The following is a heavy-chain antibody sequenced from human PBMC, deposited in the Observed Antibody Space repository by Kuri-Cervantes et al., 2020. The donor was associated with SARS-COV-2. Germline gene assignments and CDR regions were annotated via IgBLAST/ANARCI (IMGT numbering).Heavy chain of an antibody. J-gene: IGHJ4*02. Sequence: LSLTCAASGFTFSSYAMSWVRQAPGKGLEWVSAISGSGGSTYYADSVKGRFTISRDNSKNTLYLQMNSLRAEDTAVYYCAKAPWEYYYDSSGHYFDYWGQGTLVTVSS. V-gene: IGHV3-23*01. D-gene: IGHD3-22*01. CDR2: ISGSGGST. CDR1: GFTFSSYA. CDR3: AKAPWEYYYDSSGHYFDY.